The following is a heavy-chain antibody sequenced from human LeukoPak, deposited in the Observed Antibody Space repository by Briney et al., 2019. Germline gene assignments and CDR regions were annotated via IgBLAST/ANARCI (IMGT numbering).Heavy chain of an antibody. CDR2: ISAYNGNT. D-gene: IGHD1-14*01. V-gene: IGHV1-18*01. CDR3: ARDPPPEYYYYYGMDV. CDR1: GYTFTSYG. Sequence: ASVTVSCKASGYTFTSYGISWVRQAPGQGLEWMGWISAYNGNTNYAQKLQGRVTMTTDTSTSTAYMELRSLRSDDTAVYYCARDPPPEYYYYYGMDVWGQGTTVTVSS. J-gene: IGHJ6*02.